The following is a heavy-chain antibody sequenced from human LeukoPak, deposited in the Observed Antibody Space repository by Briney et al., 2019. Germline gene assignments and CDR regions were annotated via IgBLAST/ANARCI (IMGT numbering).Heavy chain of an antibody. CDR1: GYTFTSYG. J-gene: IGHJ4*02. CDR2: ISAYNGNT. D-gene: IGHD1-1*01. V-gene: IGHV1-18*01. CDR3: ARIGGRTGTGVD. Sequence: ASVKVSCKASGYTFTSYGISWVRQAPGQGLEWMGWISAYNGNTNYAQKLQGRVTITRNTSISTAYMELSSLRSEDTAVYYCARIGGRTGTGVDWGQGTLVTVSS.